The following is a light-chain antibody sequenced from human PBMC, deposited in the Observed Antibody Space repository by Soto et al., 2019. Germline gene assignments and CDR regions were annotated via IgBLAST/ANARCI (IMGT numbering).Light chain of an antibody. V-gene: IGLV4-69*01. CDR1: SGHSSYA. CDR2: LNSDGSH. J-gene: IGLJ3*02. Sequence: QLVLTQSPSASASLGASVKLTCTLSSGHSSYAIAWHQQQPEKGPRYLMKLNSDGSHSKGDGIPDRFSGSSSGAERYLTISSLQSEVEADYYCQTWGTGIQGVFGGGTKVTVL. CDR3: QTWGTGIQGV.